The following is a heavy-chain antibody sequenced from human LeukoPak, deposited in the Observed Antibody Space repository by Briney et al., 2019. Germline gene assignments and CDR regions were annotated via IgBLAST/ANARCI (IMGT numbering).Heavy chain of an antibody. J-gene: IGHJ4*02. CDR1: GGTFSSYA. CDR2: IIPILGIA. CDR3: ARSGRYYYGSGSPTFDY. D-gene: IGHD3-10*01. Sequence: SVKVSCKASGGTFSSYAISWVRQAPGQGLEWMGRIIPILGIANYAQKFQGRVTITADKSTSTAYMELSSLRSEDTAVYYCARSGRYYYGSGSPTFDYWGQGTPVTVSS. V-gene: IGHV1-69*04.